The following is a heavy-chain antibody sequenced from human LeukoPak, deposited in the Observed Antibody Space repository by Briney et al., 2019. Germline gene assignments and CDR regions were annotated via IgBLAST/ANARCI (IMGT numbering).Heavy chain of an antibody. CDR2: ISSSGSTI. Sequence: LSLTCAVYGGSFNGYYWSWVRQAPGKGLEWVSYISSSGSTIYYADSVKGRFTISRDNAKNSLYLQMNSLRAEDTAVYYCARSNPHSSSWFSDYWGQGTLVTVSS. CDR1: GGSFNGYY. J-gene: IGHJ4*02. D-gene: IGHD6-13*01. CDR3: ARSNPHSSSWFSDY. V-gene: IGHV3-11*01.